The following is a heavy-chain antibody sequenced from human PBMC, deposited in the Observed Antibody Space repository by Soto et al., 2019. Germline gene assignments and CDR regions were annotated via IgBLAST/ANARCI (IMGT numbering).Heavy chain of an antibody. CDR2: IYYSGST. J-gene: IGHJ5*02. CDR1: GGSIIDSGSFY. D-gene: IGHD2-15*01. V-gene: IGHV4-31*03. Sequence: SETLSLTCSVSGGSIIDSGSFYWNWIRQHPGKGLEWIGYIYYSGSTYYNRSLESRATISLDTSKNQFSLKLTSVTAADTAIYYCARGEVVASNWFDPWGQGTLVTVSS. CDR3: ARGEVVASNWFDP.